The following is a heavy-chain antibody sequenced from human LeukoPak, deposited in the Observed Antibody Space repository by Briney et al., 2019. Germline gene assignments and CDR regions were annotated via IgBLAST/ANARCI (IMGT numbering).Heavy chain of an antibody. CDR3: ARDSNPTGRYYLPGAFDI. J-gene: IGHJ3*02. Sequence: AGGSLRLSCAASGFTFSSYDMSWVRQAPGKGLEWVANIKQDGSEKYYVDSVKGRFTISRDNAKNSLYLQMNSLRAEDTAVHYCARDSNPTGRYYLPGAFDIWGQGTMVTVSS. V-gene: IGHV3-7*01. D-gene: IGHD3-10*01. CDR2: IKQDGSEK. CDR1: GFTFSSYD.